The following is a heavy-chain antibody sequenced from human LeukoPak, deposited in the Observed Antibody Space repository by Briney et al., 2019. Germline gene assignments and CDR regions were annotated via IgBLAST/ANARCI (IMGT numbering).Heavy chain of an antibody. CDR3: ARALGTYYYGSGSYGY. CDR1: GGTFSTYA. Sequence: AASVKVSCKASGGTFSTYAISWVRQAPGQGLEWMGGIIPIFGTANYTQKFQGRVTIITDESTSTAYMELSSLRSEDTAVYYCARALGTYYYGSGSYGYWGQGTLVTVSS. CDR2: IIPIFGTA. D-gene: IGHD3-10*01. V-gene: IGHV1-69*05. J-gene: IGHJ4*02.